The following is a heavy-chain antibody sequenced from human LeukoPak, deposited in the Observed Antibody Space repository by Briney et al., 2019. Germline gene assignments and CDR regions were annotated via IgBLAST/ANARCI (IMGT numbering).Heavy chain of an antibody. V-gene: IGHV3-21*04. CDR3: AKDSAASGWSGGFDY. CDR1: GFTFSSYS. J-gene: IGHJ4*02. D-gene: IGHD6-19*01. CDR2: ISSSSSYI. Sequence: GGSLRLSCAASGFTFSSYSMNWVRQAPGKGLEWVSSISSSSSYIYYADSVKGRFTISRDNTKNSLYLQMNSLRAEDTAVYYCAKDSAASGWSGGFDYWGQGTLVTVSS.